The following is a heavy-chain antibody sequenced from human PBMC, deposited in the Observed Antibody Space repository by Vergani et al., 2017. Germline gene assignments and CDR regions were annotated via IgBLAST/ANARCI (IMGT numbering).Heavy chain of an antibody. V-gene: IGHV5-51*01. CDR1: GYSFTSYW. D-gene: IGHD3-3*01. Sequence: EVQLVQSGAEVKKPGESLKISCKGSGYSFTSYWIGWVRQMPGKGLEWMGIIYAGDSDVRYSPSFQGQVTMSVDKSLSTAYLQWSSLKASDTATYYCAKAHYFSSLYSSYNWFDPWGQGTQVTVSS. CDR2: IYAGDSDV. J-gene: IGHJ5*02. CDR3: AKAHYFSSLYSSYNWFDP.